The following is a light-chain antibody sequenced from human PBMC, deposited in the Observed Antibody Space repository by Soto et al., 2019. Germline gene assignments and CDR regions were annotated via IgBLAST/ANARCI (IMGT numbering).Light chain of an antibody. J-gene: IGKJ5*01. Sequence: MTQSPSSLSASVVDRVTITCRASQSISRYLIWYQQKPGKAPKLLIYAASRLQSGVPSRFSGSGSGTDFTLTISSLQPEDFATYYCQQANSFPITFGQGTRLEIK. CDR3: QQANSFPIT. CDR1: QSISRY. CDR2: AAS. V-gene: IGKV1-39*01.